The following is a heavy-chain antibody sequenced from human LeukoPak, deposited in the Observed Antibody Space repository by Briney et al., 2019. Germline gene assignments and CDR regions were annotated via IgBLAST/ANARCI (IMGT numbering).Heavy chain of an antibody. CDR3: ARDYYNYYMDV. J-gene: IGHJ6*03. Sequence: SETLSLTCTVSGGSISSSNYYWDWIRQAPGKGLEWIGSIYYSRSTYYNPSLKSRVTISVDTSKNQFSLKLSSVTAADTAVYYCARDYYNYYMDVWGKGTTVTVSS. CDR2: IYYSRST. CDR1: GGSISSSNYY. V-gene: IGHV4-39*02.